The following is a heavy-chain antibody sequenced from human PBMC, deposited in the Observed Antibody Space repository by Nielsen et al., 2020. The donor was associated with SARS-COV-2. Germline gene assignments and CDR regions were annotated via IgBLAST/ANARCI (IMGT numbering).Heavy chain of an antibody. CDR1: GFSFSNYG. CDR2: ISYDANNK. J-gene: IGHJ4*02. CDR3: ARDGPTRATATDY. D-gene: IGHD2-2*01. Sequence: GGSLRLSCAVSGFSFSNYGIHWVRQAPGKGLEWVAFISYDANNKYYSDSVKGRFTISRDNSKNTLFLQMNSLRPEDTAVYFCARDGPTRATATDYWGQGTLVTVS. V-gene: IGHV3-30*03.